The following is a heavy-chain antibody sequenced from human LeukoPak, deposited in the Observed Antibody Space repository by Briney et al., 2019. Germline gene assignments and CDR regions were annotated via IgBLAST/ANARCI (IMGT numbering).Heavy chain of an antibody. Sequence: GGSLRLSCAASGFTFSSYAMSWVRQAPGKGLEWVSTIGGSGTSTYYADSVKGRFTISRDNSKNTLFLQMNSLRAEDTAAYYCAKSPPRSPLDSWGQGTLVTDSS. CDR1: GFTFSSYA. D-gene: IGHD6-13*01. J-gene: IGHJ4*02. CDR2: IGGSGTST. CDR3: AKSPPRSPLDS. V-gene: IGHV3-23*01.